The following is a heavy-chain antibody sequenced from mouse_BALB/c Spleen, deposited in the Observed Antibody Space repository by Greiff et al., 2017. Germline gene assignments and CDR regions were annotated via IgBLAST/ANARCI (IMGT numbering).Heavy chain of an antibody. V-gene: IGHV1-9*01. J-gene: IGHJ4*01. CDR1: GYTFSSYW. D-gene: IGHD2-14*01. CDR2: ILPGSGST. CDR3: ARRDRYGDYAMDY. Sequence: QVQLQQSGAELMKPGASVKISCKATGYTFSSYWIEWVKQRPGHGLEWIGEILPGSGSTNYNEKFKGKATFTADTSSNTAYMQLSSLTSEDSAVYYCARRDRYGDYAMDYWGQGTSVTVSS.